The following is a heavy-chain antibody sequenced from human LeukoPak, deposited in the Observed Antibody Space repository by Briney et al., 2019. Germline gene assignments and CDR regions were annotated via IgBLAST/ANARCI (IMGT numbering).Heavy chain of an antibody. CDR3: AREYYDSSGYYFDS. J-gene: IGHJ4*02. Sequence: PGGSLRLSCAASGFTFSSYEMNWVRQAPGKGLEWVSYISISGSTIYYADSVKGRLTISRDNAKNSLYVQMNSLRAEDTAVYYCAREYYDSSGYYFDSWGQGTLVTVSS. CDR1: GFTFSSYE. CDR2: ISISGSTI. V-gene: IGHV3-48*03. D-gene: IGHD3-22*01.